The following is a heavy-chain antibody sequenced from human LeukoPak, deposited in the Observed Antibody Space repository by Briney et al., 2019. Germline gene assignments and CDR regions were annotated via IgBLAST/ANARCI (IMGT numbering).Heavy chain of an antibody. CDR2: ISGSGGST. CDR1: GFTLSSYA. CDR3: AKKHFFGGVYSGIGFDY. V-gene: IGHV3-23*01. D-gene: IGHD3-16*01. J-gene: IGHJ4*02. Sequence: GGSLRLSCAASGFTLSSYAMSWVRQAPGKGLEWVSGISGSGGSTYYADSVKGRFTISRDNSKNTLYLQMNSLRAEDTAVYYLAKKHFFGGVYSGIGFDYGARGPLATVPS.